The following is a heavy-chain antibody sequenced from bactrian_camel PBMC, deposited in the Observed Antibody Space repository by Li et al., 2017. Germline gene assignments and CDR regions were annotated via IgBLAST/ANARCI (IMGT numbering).Heavy chain of an antibody. CDR2: MYQGGAKT. J-gene: IGHJ4*01. Sequence: QLVESGGGSVQTGGSLTLSCVVSGSTASTNPMGWFRQAPGKEREGVAAMYQGGAKTYYADSVKGRFTISQDNAKNTLYLQMNSLKPEDTAMYYCAANRRAGSALLGEYDYRGQGTQVTVS. D-gene: IGHD1*01. CDR3: AANRRAGSALLGEYDY. V-gene: IGHV3S54*01. CDR1: GSTASTNP.